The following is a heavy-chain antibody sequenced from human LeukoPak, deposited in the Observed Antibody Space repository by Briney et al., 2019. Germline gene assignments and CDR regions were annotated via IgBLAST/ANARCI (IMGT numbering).Heavy chain of an antibody. J-gene: IGHJ4*02. CDR3: ARVKGMVRGVIITYSEDY. CDR1: GYTFTSYG. Sequence: ASVKVSCKASGYTFTSYGISWVRQAPGQGLEWMGWISAYNGNTNYAQKLQGRVTMTTDTSTSTVYMELRSLRSDDTAVYYCARVKGMVRGVIITYSEDYWGQGTLVTVSS. V-gene: IGHV1-18*01. D-gene: IGHD3-10*01. CDR2: ISAYNGNT.